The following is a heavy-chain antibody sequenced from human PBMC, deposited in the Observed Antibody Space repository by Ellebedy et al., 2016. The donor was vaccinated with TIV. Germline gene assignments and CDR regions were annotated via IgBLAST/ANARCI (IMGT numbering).Heavy chain of an antibody. D-gene: IGHD3-10*01. CDR3: ASPPGVVAL. J-gene: IGHJ4*02. CDR1: GFTFSDYA. V-gene: IGHV3-7*03. Sequence: GESLKISCAASGFTFSDYAISWVRQAPGKGLEWVANINKDGSDKFYVDSVKGRFTISRDNAKHSLYLQMNSLRAEDTAVYYCASPPGVVALWGQGTLVTVSS. CDR2: INKDGSDK.